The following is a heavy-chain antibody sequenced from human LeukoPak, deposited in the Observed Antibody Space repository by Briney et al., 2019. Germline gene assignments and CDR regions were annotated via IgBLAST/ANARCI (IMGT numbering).Heavy chain of an antibody. CDR3: ARDLSSGRARNFDY. D-gene: IGHD6-19*01. Sequence: GGSLRLSCAASGFTFSSYAVSWVRQAPGKGLEWVSAISGSGGSTYYADSVKGRFTISRDNSKNSLYLQMNSLRAEDTAVYYCARDLSSGRARNFDYWGQGTLVTVSS. V-gene: IGHV3-23*01. J-gene: IGHJ4*02. CDR1: GFTFSSYA. CDR2: ISGSGGST.